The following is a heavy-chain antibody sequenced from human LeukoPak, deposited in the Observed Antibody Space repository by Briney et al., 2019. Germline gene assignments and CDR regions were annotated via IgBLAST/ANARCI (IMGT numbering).Heavy chain of an antibody. D-gene: IGHD3-3*01. J-gene: IGHJ4*02. V-gene: IGHV4-38-2*02. Sequence: SETLTLTCSLSGHSISSNYYWGWIRQPPGKGLEWIGSISHSGSTYYNPSLKSRLTMSVDTSKNQLSLKLRSVTAADTAINYCTRGTYYDFWSGYYSDYWGQGTLVAVSS. CDR3: TRGTYYDFWSGYYSDY. CDR1: GHSISSNYY. CDR2: ISHSGST.